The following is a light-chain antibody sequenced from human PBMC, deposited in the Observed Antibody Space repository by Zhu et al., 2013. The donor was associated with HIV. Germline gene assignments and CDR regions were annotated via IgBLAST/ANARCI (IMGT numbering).Light chain of an antibody. V-gene: IGLV2-14*01. Sequence: QSALTQPASVSGSPGQSITISCTGTSSDVGAYNYVSWYQQPPGKAPKLIIYDVTIRPSGVSTRFSGSKSGNTASLTISGLQAEDEADYHCSSHTTSNTLVFGTGTRVTVL. J-gene: IGLJ1*01. CDR3: SSHTTSNTLV. CDR1: SSDVGAYNY. CDR2: DVT.